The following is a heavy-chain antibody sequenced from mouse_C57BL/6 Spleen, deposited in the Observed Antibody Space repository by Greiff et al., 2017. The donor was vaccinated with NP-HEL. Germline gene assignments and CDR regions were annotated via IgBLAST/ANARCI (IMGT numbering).Heavy chain of an antibody. V-gene: IGHV1-81*01. J-gene: IGHJ4*01. D-gene: IGHD1-1*01. Sequence: QVQLQQSGAELARPGASVKLSCKASGYTFTSYGISWVKQRTGQGLEWIGEIYPRSGNTSYNEKFKGKATLTAAKSSSTAYMELRSLTSEDSAVYYDARAIITTVLSTEYYYAMDYWGQGTSVTVSS. CDR2: IYPRSGNT. CDR3: ARAIITTVLSTEYYYAMDY. CDR1: GYTFTSYG.